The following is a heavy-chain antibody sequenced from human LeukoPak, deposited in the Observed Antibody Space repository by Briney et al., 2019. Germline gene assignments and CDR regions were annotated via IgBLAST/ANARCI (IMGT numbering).Heavy chain of an antibody. CDR2: IYYTTNP. J-gene: IGHJ5*02. D-gene: IGHD4-11*01. Sequence: KPSETLSLTCSVSGGSIRYHFWSWLRLPPGKGLEWIGNIYYTTNPNYNPSLARRVTISVDTSKNQLSLKLNSVTAADTAVYYCARERNYFDPWGQGTRVTVSS. CDR3: ARERNYFDP. CDR1: GGSIRYHF. V-gene: IGHV4-59*11.